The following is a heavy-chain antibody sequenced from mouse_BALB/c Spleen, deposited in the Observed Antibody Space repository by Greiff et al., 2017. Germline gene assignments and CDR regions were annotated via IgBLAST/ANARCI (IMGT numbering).Heavy chain of an antibody. Sequence: QVQLKQSGPGLVAPSQSLSITCTVSEFSLSRYSVHWVRQPPGKGLEWLGMIWGGGSTDYNSALKSRLSISKDNSKSQVFLKMNSLQTDDTAMYYCARPSYYGSSYGYAMDYWGQGTSVTVSS. D-gene: IGHD1-1*01. CDR2: IWGGGST. V-gene: IGHV2-6-4*01. CDR3: ARPSYYGSSYGYAMDY. J-gene: IGHJ4*01. CDR1: EFSLSRYS.